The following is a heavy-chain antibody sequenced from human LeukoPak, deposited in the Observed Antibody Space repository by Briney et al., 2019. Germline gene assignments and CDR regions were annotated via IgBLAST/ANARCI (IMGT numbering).Heavy chain of an antibody. CDR1: GYTFTRYY. CDR2: INPSGGST. Sequence: ASVKVSCKASGYTFTRYYMHWVRQAPGQGLEWMGIINPSGGSTSYAQKFQGRVTMTRDTSTSTVYMELSSLRSEDTAVYYCARDGLNYYDSSGTPVWGQGTMVTVSS. V-gene: IGHV1-46*01. D-gene: IGHD3-22*01. CDR3: ARDGLNYYDSSGTPV. J-gene: IGHJ3*01.